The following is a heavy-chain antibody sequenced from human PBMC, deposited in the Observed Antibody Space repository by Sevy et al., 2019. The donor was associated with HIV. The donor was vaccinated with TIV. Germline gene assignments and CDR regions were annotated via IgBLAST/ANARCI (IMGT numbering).Heavy chain of an antibody. CDR2: INPISGAT. D-gene: IGHD3-10*02. CDR3: ARAPLALWSGGMVV. V-gene: IGHV1-2*06. Sequence: ASVKVSCKTVGFAFTGFYIHWVRQAPGQGLEWMGRINPISGATDDSHKFQGRVTMTRDTSISTAYMHISSLRSDDTAVYYCARAPLALWSGGMVVWGQGTVVTASS. CDR1: GFAFTGFY. J-gene: IGHJ6*02.